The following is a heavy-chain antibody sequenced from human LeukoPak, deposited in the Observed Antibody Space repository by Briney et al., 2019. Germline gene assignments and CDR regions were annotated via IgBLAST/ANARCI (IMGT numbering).Heavy chain of an antibody. D-gene: IGHD3-22*01. CDR3: ARVYDSSGYYYAPLVY. V-gene: IGHV3-11*06. Sequence: PGGSLRLSCAASGFTFSDYYMSWIRQAPGKGLEWVSSISSSSSYIYYADSVKGRFTISRDNAKNSLYLQMNSLRAEDTAVYYCARVYDSSGYYYAPLVYWGQGTLVTVSS. J-gene: IGHJ4*02. CDR2: ISSSSSYI. CDR1: GFTFSDYY.